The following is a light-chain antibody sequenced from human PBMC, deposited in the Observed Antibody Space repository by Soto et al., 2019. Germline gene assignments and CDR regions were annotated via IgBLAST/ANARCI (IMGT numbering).Light chain of an antibody. CDR2: AAS. V-gene: IGKV1-16*01. CDR1: QGVNNY. Sequence: DIQMTQSPSSLSASVGDRVTITCRASQGVNNYLAWFQQHLGKAPKSLIFAASNLQSGVPSRFSGSGSGADFTLTISGLQPEDSATYYCQQYNTYPYTFGQGTKLDIK. CDR3: QQYNTYPYT. J-gene: IGKJ2*01.